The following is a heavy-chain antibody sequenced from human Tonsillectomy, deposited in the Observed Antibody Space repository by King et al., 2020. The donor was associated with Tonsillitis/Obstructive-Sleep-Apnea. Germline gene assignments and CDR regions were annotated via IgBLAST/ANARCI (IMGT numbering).Heavy chain of an antibody. CDR3: ARSSGWYWFDP. J-gene: IGHJ5*02. D-gene: IGHD6-19*01. V-gene: IGHV4-34*01. CDR2: INHSGST. Sequence: VQLQQWGAGLLKPSETLSLTCAVYGGSFSGYYWSWIRQPPGKGLEWIGEINHSGSTNYNPSLKSRVTISVDTSKNQFSLKLSSVTAADTAVYYCARSSGWYWFDPGGQGTLVTVSS. CDR1: GGSFSGYY.